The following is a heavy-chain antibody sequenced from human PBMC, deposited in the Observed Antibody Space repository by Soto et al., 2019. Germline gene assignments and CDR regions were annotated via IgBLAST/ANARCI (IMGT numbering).Heavy chain of an antibody. D-gene: IGHD4-17*01. J-gene: IGHJ4*02. CDR1: GGSFSGYY. CDR2: INHSGST. Sequence: SETLSLTCAVYGGSFSGYYWSWIRQPPGKGLEWIGEINHSGSTNYNPSLKSRVTISVDTSKNQFSLKLSSVTAADTAVYYCASGGKSDYGDKYYFDYWGQGTLVTVSS. V-gene: IGHV4-34*01. CDR3: ASGGKSDYGDKYYFDY.